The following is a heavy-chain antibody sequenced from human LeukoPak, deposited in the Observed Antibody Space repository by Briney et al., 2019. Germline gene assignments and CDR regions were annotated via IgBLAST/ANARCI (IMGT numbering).Heavy chain of an antibody. D-gene: IGHD3-22*01. CDR2: IYSGGST. V-gene: IGHV3-53*01. CDR1: GFIVSSNY. J-gene: IGHJ4*02. Sequence: GGSLRLSCAGSGFIVSSNYMSWVRQAPGKGLEWVSVIYSGGSTYYADSVKGRFIISRDNSKNTLYLQMNSLRAEDTAVYYCAKSSYYDASGYYREYYFDYWGQGTLVTVSS. CDR3: AKSSYYDASGYYREYYFDY.